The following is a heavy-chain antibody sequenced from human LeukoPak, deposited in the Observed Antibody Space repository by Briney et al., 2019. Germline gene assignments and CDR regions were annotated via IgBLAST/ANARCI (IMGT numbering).Heavy chain of an antibody. CDR3: ARAEPRGSIWYPY. CDR2: IYLYGTT. D-gene: IGHD6-13*01. CDR1: AGSISSSSW. J-gene: IGHJ4*02. Sequence: SETLSLTCSVSAGSISSSSWWSWVRQSPVKGLEWIGEIYLYGTTNYNPSLKSRVTMSVDKSKNQFSLKLNSVTAADTAVYYCARAEPRGSIWYPYWGQGTLVTVSS. V-gene: IGHV4-4*02.